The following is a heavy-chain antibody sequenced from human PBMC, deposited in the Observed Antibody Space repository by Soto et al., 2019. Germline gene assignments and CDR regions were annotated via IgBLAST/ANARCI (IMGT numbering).Heavy chain of an antibody. CDR2: VYYSGST. D-gene: IGHD2-15*01. V-gene: IGHV4-39*01. CDR3: ARHDVGGGSPTGR. CDR1: GGSISSSSYY. Sequence: QLQLQESGPGLVKPSETLSLTCTVSGGSISSSSYYWGWIRQPPGKGLEWIGGVYYSGSTYYNPSLKSRVTISVDTSKNQFSLKLSSVTAADTAVYYCARHDVGGGSPTGRWGQGTLVTVSS. J-gene: IGHJ4*02.